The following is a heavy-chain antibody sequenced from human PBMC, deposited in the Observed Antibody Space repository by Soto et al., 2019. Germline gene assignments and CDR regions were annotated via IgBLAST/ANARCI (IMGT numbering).Heavy chain of an antibody. CDR3: ARKRIGYDAFDI. J-gene: IGHJ3*02. D-gene: IGHD6-25*01. CDR2: IIPILGIA. CDR1: GGTFSSYT. Sequence: SVKVSCKASGGTFSSYTISWVRQAPGQGLEWMGRIIPILGIANYAQKFQGRVTITADKSTSTAYMELSSLRSEDTAVYYCARKRIGYDAFDIWGQGTMVTVSS. V-gene: IGHV1-69*02.